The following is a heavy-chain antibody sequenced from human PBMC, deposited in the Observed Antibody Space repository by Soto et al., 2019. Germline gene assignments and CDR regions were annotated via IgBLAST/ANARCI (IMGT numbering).Heavy chain of an antibody. CDR1: GRSISGGFHS. D-gene: IGHD2-8*01. V-gene: IGHV4-30-4*01. CDR3: AREIMPLTNDWYFDL. J-gene: IGHJ2*01. Sequence: SETLSLTCTFSGRSISGGFHSSSWLRQPPGKGLEWISHIFDSGSTYYNPSLKSRLTISVDTSKNQFSLRLSSVTAADTAVYYCAREIMPLTNDWYFDLWVRGTLVTVSS. CDR2: IFDSGST.